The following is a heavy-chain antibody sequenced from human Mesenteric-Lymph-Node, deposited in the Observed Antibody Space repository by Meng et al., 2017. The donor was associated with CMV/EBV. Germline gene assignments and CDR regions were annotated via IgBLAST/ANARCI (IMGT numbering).Heavy chain of an antibody. CDR1: RFTFSSYW. D-gene: IGHD3-22*01. CDR3: ARDHDSSGYVPGDAFDI. CDR2: INSDRSST. V-gene: IGHV3-74*01. J-gene: IGHJ3*02. Sequence: ESLKISRAASRFTFSSYWMRWVRQAPGKGLVLVSRINSDRSSTSYADSVKGRFTISRDNAKNTLYLQMNSMRAEDTAVYYCARDHDSSGYVPGDAFDIWGQGTMVTVSS.